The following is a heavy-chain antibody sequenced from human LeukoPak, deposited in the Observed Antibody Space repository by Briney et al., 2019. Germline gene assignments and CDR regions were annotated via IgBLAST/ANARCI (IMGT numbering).Heavy chain of an antibody. CDR2: IYSGGST. J-gene: IGHJ6*02. V-gene: IGHV3-53*01. Sequence: GGSLRLSCAASGFTVSSNYMSRVRQAPGKGLEWVSVIYSGGSTYYADSVKGRFTISRDNSKNTLYLRMNSLRAEDTAVYYCARDGTTSPYYYGMDVWGQGTTVTVSS. D-gene: IGHD1-7*01. CDR3: ARDGTTSPYYYGMDV. CDR1: GFTVSSNY.